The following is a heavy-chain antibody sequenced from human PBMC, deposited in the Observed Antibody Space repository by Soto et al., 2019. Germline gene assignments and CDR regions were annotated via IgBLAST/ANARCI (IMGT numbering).Heavy chain of an antibody. J-gene: IGHJ3*02. D-gene: IGHD3-16*02. CDR1: GYTFTRYY. CDR3: ARHFVLTFGGVIVKDDAFDI. CDR2: INTGGGST. Sequence: QVHLAQSGAEVKKPGASVKVSCKASGYTFTRYYMHWVRQAPGQGLEWMGMINTGGGSTTYAQKFQARVTVTRDASTSTVYMELSSLRSEDTAVYYCARHFVLTFGGVIVKDDAFDIWGQGTMVTVSS. V-gene: IGHV1-46*01.